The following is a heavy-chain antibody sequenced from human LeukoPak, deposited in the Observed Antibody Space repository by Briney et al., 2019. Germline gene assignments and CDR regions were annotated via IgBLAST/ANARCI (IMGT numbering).Heavy chain of an antibody. CDR2: IWYDGSNK. CDR1: GFTFSSYG. CDR3: ARAYSSSWYDF. J-gene: IGHJ5*01. V-gene: IGHV3-33*01. Sequence: GGSLRLSCAASGFTFSSYGMHWVRQAPGKGLELVAVIWYDGSNKYYADSVRGRFTISRDNSKNTLYLQINSVRAEDTAVYYCARAYSSSWYDFWGQGTLVTVSS. D-gene: IGHD6-13*01.